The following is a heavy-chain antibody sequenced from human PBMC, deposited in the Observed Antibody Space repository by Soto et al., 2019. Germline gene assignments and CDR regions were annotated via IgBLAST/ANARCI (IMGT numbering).Heavy chain of an antibody. J-gene: IGHJ4*02. CDR2: IYHSGST. Sequence: SETLSLTCAVSGYSISSGYYWGWIRQPPGKGLEWIGSIYHSGSTYYNPSLKSRVTISVDTSKNQFSLKLSSVTAADTAVYYCAREKAARTFDVWGQGTLVTVYS. CDR1: GYSISSGYY. D-gene: IGHD6-6*01. CDR3: AREKAARTFDV. V-gene: IGHV4-38-2*02.